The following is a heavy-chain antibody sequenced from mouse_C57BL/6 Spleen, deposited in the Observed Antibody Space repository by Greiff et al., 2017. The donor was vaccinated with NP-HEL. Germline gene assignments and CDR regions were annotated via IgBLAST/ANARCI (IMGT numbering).Heavy chain of an antibody. CDR1: GYAFSSSW. Sequence: QVQLKHSGPELVKPGASVKISCKASGYAFSSSWMNWVKQRPGKGLEWIGRIYPGDGDTNYNGKFKGKATLTADKSSSTAYMQLSSLTSEDSAVYFCARRTGTFDYWGQSTTLTVSS. J-gene: IGHJ2*01. CDR2: IYPGDGDT. D-gene: IGHD4-1*01. V-gene: IGHV1-82*01. CDR3: ARRTGTFDY.